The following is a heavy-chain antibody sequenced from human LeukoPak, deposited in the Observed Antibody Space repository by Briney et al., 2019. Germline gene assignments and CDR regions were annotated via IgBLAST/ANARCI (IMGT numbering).Heavy chain of an antibody. CDR1: GYTFTSYD. V-gene: IGHV1-8*01. D-gene: IGHD6-13*01. CDR2: MNPNSGNT. J-gene: IGHJ4*02. Sequence: ASVKVSCKASGYTFTSYDTNWVRRATGQGLEWMGWMNPNSGNTGYAQKFQGRVTMTRNTSISTAYMELSSLRSEDTAVYYCARVPIAAAGIYYFDYWGQGTLVTVSS. CDR3: ARVPIAAAGIYYFDY.